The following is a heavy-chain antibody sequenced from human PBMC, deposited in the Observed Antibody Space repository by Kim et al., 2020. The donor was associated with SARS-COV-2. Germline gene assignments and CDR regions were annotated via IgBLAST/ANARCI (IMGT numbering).Heavy chain of an antibody. CDR1: GFTVSSNY. D-gene: IGHD6-13*01. J-gene: IGHJ6*02. V-gene: IGHV3-53*01. CDR3: ASRAAAGTVNYYYYGMDV. Sequence: GGSLRLSCAASGFTVSSNYMSWVRQAPGKGLEWVSVIYSGGSTYYADFVKGRFPISRDNSKNTLYLQMNSLRTEDTAVYYCASRAAAGTVNYYYYGMDVRGQGTTVTVPS. CDR2: IYSGGST.